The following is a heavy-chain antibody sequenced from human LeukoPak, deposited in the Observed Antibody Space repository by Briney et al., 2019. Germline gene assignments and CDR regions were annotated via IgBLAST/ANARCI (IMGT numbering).Heavy chain of an antibody. CDR1: GFTVSSNY. V-gene: IGHV3-53*01. CDR3: AKEEWLLAVYFDY. D-gene: IGHD3-3*01. Sequence: GGSLRLSCAASGFTVSSNYMSSVRQTPGKGLEWVSVIYSGVSTNYADSVKGRFTISRDNSKNTLYLQMNSLRAEDTAVYYCAKEEWLLAVYFDYWGQGTLVTVSS. J-gene: IGHJ4*02. CDR2: IYSGVST.